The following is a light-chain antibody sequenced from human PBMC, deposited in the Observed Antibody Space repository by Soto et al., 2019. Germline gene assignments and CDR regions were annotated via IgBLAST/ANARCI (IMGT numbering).Light chain of an antibody. V-gene: IGKV1-5*03. Sequence: DIQMTQSPSTLSASVGDRVTITCQASQDISNYLNWYQQKPGKAPKLLIYKASSLESGVPSRFSGSRSGTEFTLTISSLQPDDFATYYCQQYNSYWTFGQGTKVDIK. J-gene: IGKJ1*01. CDR2: KAS. CDR1: QDISNY. CDR3: QQYNSYWT.